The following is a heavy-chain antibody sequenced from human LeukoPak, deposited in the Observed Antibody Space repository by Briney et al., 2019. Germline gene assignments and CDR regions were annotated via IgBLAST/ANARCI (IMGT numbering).Heavy chain of an antibody. CDR3: ARGWYCSSTSCYPCYMDV. D-gene: IGHD2-2*01. CDR1: GGSISSYY. CDR2: IYYSGST. V-gene: IGHV4-59*01. J-gene: IGHJ6*03. Sequence: SETLSLTCTVSGGSISSYYWSWIRQPPGKGLEWIGYIYYSGSTTYTPSLKSRVTISVDTSKNQFSLTLSSVTAADTAVYYCARGWYCSSTSCYPCYMDVWGKGTTVTVSS.